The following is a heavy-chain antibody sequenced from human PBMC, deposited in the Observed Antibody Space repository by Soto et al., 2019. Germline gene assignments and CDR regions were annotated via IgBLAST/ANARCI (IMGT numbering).Heavy chain of an antibody. CDR3: AKDPRPAGYYSDYYYYYYMDV. CDR1: GFTFSSYG. V-gene: IGHV3-30*18. J-gene: IGHJ6*03. CDR2: ISYDGSNK. D-gene: IGHD3-3*01. Sequence: QVQLVESGGGVVQPGRSLRLSCAASGFTFSSYGMHWVRQAPGKGLEWVAVISYDGSNKYYADSVKGRFTISRDNSKNTLYLQMNSLRAEDTAVYYCAKDPRPAGYYSDYYYYYYMDVWGKGTTVTVSS.